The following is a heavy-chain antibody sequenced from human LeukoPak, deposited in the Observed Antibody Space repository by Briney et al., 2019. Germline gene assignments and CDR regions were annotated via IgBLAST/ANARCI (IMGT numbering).Heavy chain of an antibody. Sequence: PSETLSLTCAVYGGSFSGYYWSWIRQPPGKGLEWIGEINHSGSTNYNPSLKSRVTISVDTSKNQFSLKLSSVTAADTAVYYCARDPYGPGAFDIWGQGTMVTVSS. V-gene: IGHV4-34*01. CDR2: INHSGST. CDR1: GGSFSGYY. CDR3: ARDPYGPGAFDI. J-gene: IGHJ3*02. D-gene: IGHD4-17*01.